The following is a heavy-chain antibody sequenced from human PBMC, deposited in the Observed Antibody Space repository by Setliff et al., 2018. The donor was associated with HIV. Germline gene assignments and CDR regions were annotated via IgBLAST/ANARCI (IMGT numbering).Heavy chain of an antibody. Sequence: SETLSLTCTVSGDSISSGGYYWSWIRQHPGKGLEWIGYIYYSGSTYYNPSLKSRVTMSIDTSKSQFSLKLNSVTAADTAVYYCARPGSLFYWVDPWGQGTLVTVSS. CDR1: GDSISSGGYY. V-gene: IGHV4-31*03. D-gene: IGHD3-3*01. CDR2: IYYSGST. CDR3: ARPGSLFYWVDP. J-gene: IGHJ5*02.